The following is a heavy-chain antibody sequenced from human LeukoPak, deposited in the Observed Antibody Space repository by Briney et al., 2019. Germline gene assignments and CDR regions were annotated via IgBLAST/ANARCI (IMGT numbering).Heavy chain of an antibody. D-gene: IGHD3-22*01. V-gene: IGHV1-24*01. Sequence: GASVKVSCKISGYSLTELAIHWVRQAPGKGLEWMGGSDPEDVKTSFAEKFQGRVTFTEDISTDTAFMELSRLRSDDTAVYYCATFQAYANSGHLRPYFDYWGQETLVTVSS. CDR2: SDPEDVKT. CDR3: ATFQAYANSGHLRPYFDY. J-gene: IGHJ4*02. CDR1: GYSLTELA.